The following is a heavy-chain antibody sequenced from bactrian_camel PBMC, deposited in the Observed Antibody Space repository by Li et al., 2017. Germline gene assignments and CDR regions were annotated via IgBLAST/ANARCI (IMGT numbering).Heavy chain of an antibody. Sequence: HVQLVESGGGSVQAGGSLRLSCAVSGYSYNTYCMGWFRQAPGKEREGVATISAGGDSTYYVDSVKGRFTLSRDNAKNILYLQMNNLKDEDTAVYYCALGSSASGWTALSAAAFQYWGQGTQVTV. V-gene: IGHV3S1*01. CDR1: GYSYNTYC. CDR2: ISAGGDST. J-gene: IGHJ4*01. CDR3: ALGSSASGWTALSAAAFQY. D-gene: IGHD5*01.